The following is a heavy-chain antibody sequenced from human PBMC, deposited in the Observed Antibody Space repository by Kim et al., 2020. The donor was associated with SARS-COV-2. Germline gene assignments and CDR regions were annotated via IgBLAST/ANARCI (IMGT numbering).Heavy chain of an antibody. CDR2: INHSGST. CDR1: GGSFSGYY. CDR3: ARGKNGYVWGSYRDRDGGWFDP. D-gene: IGHD3-16*02. J-gene: IGHJ5*02. Sequence: SETLSLTCAVYGGSFSGYYWSWIRQPPGKGLEWIGEINHSGSTNYNPSLKSRVTISVDTSKNQFSLKLSSVTAADTAVYYCARGKNGYVWGSYRDRDGGWFDPWGQGTLVTVSS. V-gene: IGHV4-34*01.